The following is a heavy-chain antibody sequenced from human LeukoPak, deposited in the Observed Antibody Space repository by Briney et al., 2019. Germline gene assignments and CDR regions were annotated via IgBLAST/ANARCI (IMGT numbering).Heavy chain of an antibody. CDR2: ISTGSSTI. Sequence: GGSLRLSCAASGFTFSSYAMNWVRQAPGKGLEWVSYISTGSSTIYYADSVKGRFTISRDNVKNSLYLQMNSLRAEDTAVYYCASTEEGMIEGDYWGQGTLVTVSS. J-gene: IGHJ4*02. V-gene: IGHV3-48*01. CDR1: GFTFSSYA. CDR3: ASTEEGMIEGDY. D-gene: IGHD3-22*01.